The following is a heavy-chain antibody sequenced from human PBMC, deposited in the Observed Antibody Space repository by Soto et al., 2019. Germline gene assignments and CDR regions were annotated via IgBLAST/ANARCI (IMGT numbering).Heavy chain of an antibody. CDR2: INPKSGGT. CDR1: GYSFTDYH. J-gene: IGHJ6*02. D-gene: IGHD2-8*01. Sequence: ASVKVSCKASGYSFTDYHIHWVRQAPGQGLEWLGRINPKSGGTSTAQKFQGWVTMTTDKSISTASMELTRLTSDDTAIYYCARGDSTDCSNGVCSFFYNHPTDVWG. V-gene: IGHV1-2*04. CDR3: ARGDSTDCSNGVCSFFYNHPTDV.